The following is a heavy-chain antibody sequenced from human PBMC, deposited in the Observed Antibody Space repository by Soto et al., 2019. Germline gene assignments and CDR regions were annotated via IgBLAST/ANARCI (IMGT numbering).Heavy chain of an antibody. Sequence: QVQLQESGPGLVKPSQTLSLTCTVSGGSISSGGYYWSWIRQHPGKGLEWIGYIYYSGSTYYNPSVKSRVTISVDTSKNQFSLKRSSVTAADTAVYYCARGVTMVRGVIHTPYFDYWGQGTLVTVSS. V-gene: IGHV4-31*03. J-gene: IGHJ4*02. CDR3: ARGVTMVRGVIHTPYFDY. CDR1: GGSISSGGYY. CDR2: IYYSGST. D-gene: IGHD3-10*01.